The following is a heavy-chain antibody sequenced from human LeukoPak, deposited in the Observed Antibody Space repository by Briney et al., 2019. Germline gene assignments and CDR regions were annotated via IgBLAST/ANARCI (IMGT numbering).Heavy chain of an antibody. V-gene: IGHV1-18*01. Sequence: ASVKVSCKASGYTFTSYGISWVRQAPGQGLEWMGWIGAYNGNTNYAQKLQGRVTMTTDTSTSTAYMELRSLRSDDTAVYYCARGSSSPGYYYYGMDVWGQGTTVTVSS. CDR2: IGAYNGNT. J-gene: IGHJ6*02. CDR3: ARGSSSPGYYYYGMDV. D-gene: IGHD6-6*01. CDR1: GYTFTSYG.